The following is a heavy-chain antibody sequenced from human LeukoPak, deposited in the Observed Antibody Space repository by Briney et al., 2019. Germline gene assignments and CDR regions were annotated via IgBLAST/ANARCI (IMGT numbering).Heavy chain of an antibody. J-gene: IGHJ4*02. D-gene: IGHD6-13*01. CDR1: GITFSRSA. Sequence: GGSLRLSCVASGITFSRSAMTWVRQAPGKGLEWVSTINDSGSGTYNTDSVKGRFTISRANSRNTLFLQMNSLRVEDTAVYYCARAPGIAAAGSGLDYWGQGTLVTVSS. V-gene: IGHV3-23*01. CDR3: ARAPGIAAAGSGLDY. CDR2: INDSGSGT.